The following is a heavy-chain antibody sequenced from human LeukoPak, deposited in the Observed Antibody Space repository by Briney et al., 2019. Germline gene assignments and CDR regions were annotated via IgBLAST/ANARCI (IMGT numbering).Heavy chain of an antibody. CDR1: GVSISSYY. Sequence: SENLSLTCTVSGVSISSYYWSWIRQPAGKGLEWIGRIYTSGSTNYNPSLKSRVTMSVDTSKNQFSLKLSSVTAADTAVYYCARDRYYYDSSGYYVFDYWGQGTLVTVSS. J-gene: IGHJ4*02. D-gene: IGHD3-22*01. V-gene: IGHV4-4*07. CDR3: ARDRYYYDSSGYYVFDY. CDR2: IYTSGST.